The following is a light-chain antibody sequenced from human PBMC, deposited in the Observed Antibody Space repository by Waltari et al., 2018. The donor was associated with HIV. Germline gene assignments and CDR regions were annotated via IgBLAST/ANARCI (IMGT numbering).Light chain of an antibody. CDR1: TGAVTSDYY. CDR3: PPLYGGGQRYF. CDR2: STS. V-gene: IGLV7-43*01. Sequence: QTVVTQEPSLTVSPGGTVTVTCASSTGAVTSDYYPNWFQQKPGQVPRSLIYSTSKKHPLTPARFSGSPLGGKTGLTLSGVPPGDGAYYYCPPLYGGGQRYFLGNGAKVTGL. J-gene: IGLJ1*01.